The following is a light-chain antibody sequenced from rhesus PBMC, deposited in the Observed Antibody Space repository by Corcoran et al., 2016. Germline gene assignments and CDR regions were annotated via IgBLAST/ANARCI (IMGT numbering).Light chain of an antibody. Sequence: DIVMTQTPLSLPVTPGEPASIFCRSSQSLLDSEDGNTYLDWYLQKPGQSPPPLIYEVSNRASGVPDRFRGSGSDTDFTLKISRVEAEDVWIYYCMQYTRTPWTFGQGTKVEIK. CDR3: MQYTRTPWT. CDR2: EVS. CDR1: QSLLDSEDGNTY. V-gene: IGKV2-86*01. J-gene: IGKJ1*01.